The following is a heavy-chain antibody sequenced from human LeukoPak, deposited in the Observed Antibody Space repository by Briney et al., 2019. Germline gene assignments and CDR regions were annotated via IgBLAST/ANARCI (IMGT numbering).Heavy chain of an antibody. CDR3: ARVPGYCSSTSCYNPIYYYYGMDV. D-gene: IGHD2-2*01. CDR1: GGSISSYY. Sequence: SETLSLTCTVSGGSISSYYWSWIRQPPGKGLEWIGYIYYSGSTNYNPSLKSRATISVDTSKNQFSLKLSSVTAADTAVYYCARVPGYCSSTSCYNPIYYYYGMDVWGQGTTVTVSS. J-gene: IGHJ6*02. CDR2: IYYSGST. V-gene: IGHV4-59*12.